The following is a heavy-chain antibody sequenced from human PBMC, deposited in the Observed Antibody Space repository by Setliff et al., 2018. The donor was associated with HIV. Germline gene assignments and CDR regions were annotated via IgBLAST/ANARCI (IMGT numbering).Heavy chain of an antibody. CDR3: ARASTGYSSIWYRNGLTYYNYMDV. D-gene: IGHD6-13*01. J-gene: IGHJ6*03. Sequence: SETLSLTCAVYGGSFSGYYWSWIRQPPGKGLEWIGEINHSGSTNYNPSRKSRVSMSVDTSKDQFSLRLSSVTAADTAVFYCARASTGYSSIWYRNGLTYYNYMDVWGRGTKVTVSS. CDR2: INHSGST. V-gene: IGHV4-34*01. CDR1: GGSFSGYY.